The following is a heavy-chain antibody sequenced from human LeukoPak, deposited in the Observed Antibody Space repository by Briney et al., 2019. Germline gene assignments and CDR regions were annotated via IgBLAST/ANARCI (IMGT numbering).Heavy chain of an antibody. Sequence: SETLSLTCSLSGDSISTTCYFWVWIRQSPGRDLEWIGSIFKSGNTFYNMSLKSRVTISVDTSKNEFSLSLTSVTAADTAVYYCAGTGIRNWFDPWGQGILVTVSS. CDR1: GDSISTTCYF. CDR2: IFKSGNT. CDR3: AGTGIRNWFDP. V-gene: IGHV4-39*01. D-gene: IGHD1-14*01. J-gene: IGHJ5*02.